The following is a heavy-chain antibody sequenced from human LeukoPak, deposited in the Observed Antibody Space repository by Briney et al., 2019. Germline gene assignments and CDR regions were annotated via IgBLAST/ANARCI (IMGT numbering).Heavy chain of an antibody. CDR3: ARDHGSGSYFDY. Sequence: PGGSLRLSCAASGFTFSSYGMHWVRQAPGKGLEWVAVIWYDGSNKYYADSVKGRFTISRDNSKNTLYLQMNSLRAGDTAVYYCARDHGSGSYFDYWGQGTLVTVSS. J-gene: IGHJ4*02. V-gene: IGHV3-33*01. CDR2: IWYDGSNK. D-gene: IGHD1-26*01. CDR1: GFTFSSYG.